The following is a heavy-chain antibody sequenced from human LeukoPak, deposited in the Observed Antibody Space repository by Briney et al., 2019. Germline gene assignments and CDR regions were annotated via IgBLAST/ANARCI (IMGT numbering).Heavy chain of an antibody. CDR2: INPVNGGT. CDR1: GYTFTRYY. D-gene: IGHD4-23*01. Sequence: GASVKVSCKASGYTFTRYYMHWVRQAPGQGLEWMGRINPVNGGTTYAQKFQGRVTMTRDTSINTAYMELSGLRSDDTAVYYCARDSYGGNWSLGYWGQGTLVTVSS. V-gene: IGHV1-2*06. J-gene: IGHJ4*02. CDR3: ARDSYGGNWSLGY.